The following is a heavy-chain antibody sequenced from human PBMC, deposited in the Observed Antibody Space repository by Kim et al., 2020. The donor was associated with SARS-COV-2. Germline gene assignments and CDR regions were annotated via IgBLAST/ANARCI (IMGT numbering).Heavy chain of an antibody. J-gene: IGHJ5*02. CDR3: AREAEWRNWFDP. V-gene: IGHV4-34*01. D-gene: IGHD3-3*01. Sequence: NYNPSLKSRVTISVDTSKNQFSLKLSSVTAADTAVYYCAREAEWRNWFDPWGQGTLVTVSS.